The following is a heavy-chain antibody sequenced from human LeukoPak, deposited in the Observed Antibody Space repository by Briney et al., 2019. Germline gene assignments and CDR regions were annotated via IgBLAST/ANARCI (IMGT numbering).Heavy chain of an antibody. CDR2: ISNYFGVT. J-gene: IGHJ5*02. Sequence: ASVNVSCKASGFRFTSFGVSWVRQAPGQGLEWMGWISNYFGVTHYAEKFEDRVTMTIDTSTATAYMELRSLRYDDTAIYYCARDSDYSGNGDGDWFYPCGQGTVVTVSS. CDR3: ARDSDYSGNGDGDWFYP. V-gene: IGHV1-18*04. D-gene: IGHD4-11*01. CDR1: GFRFTSFG.